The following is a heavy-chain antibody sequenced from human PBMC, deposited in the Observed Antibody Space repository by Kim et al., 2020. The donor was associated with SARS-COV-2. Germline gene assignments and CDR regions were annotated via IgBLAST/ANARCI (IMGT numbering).Heavy chain of an antibody. CDR3: AKELLRTGFFDS. J-gene: IGHJ5*01. CDR1: GFTFTTYA. CDR2: ISTSGGNT. Sequence: GGSLRLSCAASGFTFTTYAMSWVRQAPGKGLEWVSSISTSGGNTYPADSVKGRFTISRDNSKNTLSLQMSSLRAEDTAIYYCAKELLRTGFFDSWGQGTLVTVSS. V-gene: IGHV3-23*01. D-gene: IGHD2-21*01.